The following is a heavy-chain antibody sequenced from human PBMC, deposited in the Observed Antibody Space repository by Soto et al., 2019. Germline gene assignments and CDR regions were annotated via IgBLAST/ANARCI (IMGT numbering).Heavy chain of an antibody. Sequence: ASGKGSCQTSGFTLCSSSVHWGRQARGQRPPWIGWIDVGSANANYAQMLQERVTISRDMSTSTAYMELSSLRPEDTAVYYCAIMSTYYYDSSGSHDAFDIWGQGTMVTVSS. J-gene: IGHJ3*02. D-gene: IGHD3-22*01. CDR3: AIMSTYYYDSSGSHDAFDI. CDR2: IDVGSANA. CDR1: GFTLCSSS. V-gene: IGHV1-58*01.